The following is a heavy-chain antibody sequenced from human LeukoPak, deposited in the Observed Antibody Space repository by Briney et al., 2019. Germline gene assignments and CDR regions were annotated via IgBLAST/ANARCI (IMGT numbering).Heavy chain of an antibody. J-gene: IGHJ4*02. V-gene: IGHV1-2*02. D-gene: IGHD3-22*01. CDR1: GYTFTGYY. CDR3: ARDLGYYYDSSGYGGYFDY. CDR2: INPNSGGT. Sequence: EASVKVSCKASGYTFTGYYMHWVRQAPGQGLEWMGWINPNSGGTNYAQKFQGRVTMTRDTSTSTAYMELRSLRSDDTAVYYCARDLGYYYDSSGYGGYFDYWGQGTLVTVSS.